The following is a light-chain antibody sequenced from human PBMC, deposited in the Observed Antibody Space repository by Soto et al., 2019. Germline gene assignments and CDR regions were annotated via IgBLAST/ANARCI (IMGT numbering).Light chain of an antibody. CDR1: QSVSTN. Sequence: DIVLTQSPVTVSVSPGERATLSCRASQSVSTNLAWYQHKLGQAPRLLIYGASTRVTGIPARFSGSGSGTDFTLTINYLKSEDFGTYYCQHYNNILPPVTFGGGTKVEI. V-gene: IGKV3-15*01. CDR2: GAS. J-gene: IGKJ4*01. CDR3: QHYNNILPPVT.